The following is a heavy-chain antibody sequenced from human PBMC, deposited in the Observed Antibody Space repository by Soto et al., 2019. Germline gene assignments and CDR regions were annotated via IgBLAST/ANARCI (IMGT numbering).Heavy chain of an antibody. CDR1: AVSLNTSGIC. J-gene: IGHJ6*02. CDR3: ARTAPYSSGPRDYYYGMDV. V-gene: IGHV2-70*11. D-gene: IGHD6-19*01. CDR2: IDWDDDK. Sequence: GPTLVNPTQNPTLYLSPSAVSLNTSGICVSWIRQPPGKAPEWLARIDWDDDKYYSTSLKTRLTISKDTSKNQVVLTMTNMDPVDTATYYCARTAPYSSGPRDYYYGMDVWGQGTTVTVSS.